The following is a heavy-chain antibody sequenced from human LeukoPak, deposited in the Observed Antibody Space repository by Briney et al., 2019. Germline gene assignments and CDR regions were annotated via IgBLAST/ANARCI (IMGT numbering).Heavy chain of an antibody. CDR2: IYPGDSDT. D-gene: IGHD4-17*01. J-gene: IGHJ4*01. CDR1: GYRFTSYW. Sequence: GESLKISFKGSGYRFTSYWIGWVRQMPGKGLEWMGIIYPGDSDTRYSPSFQGQFTISADKSISTAYLQWSSLKASDTAMYYCARRDYGDYGGPGSFYYFDYWGQGTLVTVSS. CDR3: ARRDYGDYGGPGSFYYFDY. V-gene: IGHV5-51*01.